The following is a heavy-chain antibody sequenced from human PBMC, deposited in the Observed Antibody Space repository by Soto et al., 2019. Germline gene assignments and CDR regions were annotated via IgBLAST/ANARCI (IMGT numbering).Heavy chain of an antibody. V-gene: IGHV3-23*01. D-gene: IGHD2-2*01. CDR1: GFTFNSYA. CDR3: AKRYHTTTSCFDY. Sequence: GGSLSLSCAASGFTFNSYAMSWVRQAPGKGLEWVSITSGGGGTTYYADSVKGRFAISRDNSKNTLYLEMNSLRAEDTAVYFCAKRYHTTTSCFDYWGQGTLVTVSS. J-gene: IGHJ4*02. CDR2: TSGGGGTT.